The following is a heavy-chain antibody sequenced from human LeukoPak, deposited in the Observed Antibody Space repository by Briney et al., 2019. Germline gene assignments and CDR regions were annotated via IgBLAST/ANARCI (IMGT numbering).Heavy chain of an antibody. Sequence: GGSLRLSCAGSGFTFSSYAMSRVRQAPGKGLEWVSAIGDSGGDTYYADSVKGRFTISRDNSKNTLYLQMNSLRAEDTALYYCAKQVTAPGPIDYWGQGTLVTVSS. CDR3: AKQVTAPGPIDY. CDR1: GFTFSSYA. CDR2: IGDSGGDT. D-gene: IGHD2-21*02. J-gene: IGHJ4*02. V-gene: IGHV3-23*01.